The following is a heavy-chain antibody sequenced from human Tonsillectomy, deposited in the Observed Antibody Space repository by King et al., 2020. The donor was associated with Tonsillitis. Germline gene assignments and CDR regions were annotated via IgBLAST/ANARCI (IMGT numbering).Heavy chain of an antibody. Sequence: QLVQSGAEVKKPGSSVKVSCKASGGTFNNYTVNWVRQAPGQGLEWMGGIIPIFGSPSYAQNFQGRVTITADVSTTTAYMELSSLRPEDTAVYYCAREGGYSGSYYCDSWGQGTLVTVSS. V-gene: IGHV1-69*12. D-gene: IGHD1-26*01. CDR3: AREGGYSGSYYCDS. CDR1: GGTFNNYT. CDR2: IIPIFGSP. J-gene: IGHJ4*02.